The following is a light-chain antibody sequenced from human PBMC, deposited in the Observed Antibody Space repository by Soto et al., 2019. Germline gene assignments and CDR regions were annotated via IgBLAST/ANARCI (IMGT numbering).Light chain of an antibody. CDR1: QSVSST. Sequence: EIVLTQSPATLSLSPGERATLSCRASQSVSSTLAWYQQRPGQAPRLLIYAASNRATGIPARFSGSGSGTDFTLIISSLEPEDFAVYYCQQRSNWPPWTFGQGTKVEIK. CDR2: AAS. CDR3: QQRSNWPPWT. J-gene: IGKJ1*01. V-gene: IGKV3-11*01.